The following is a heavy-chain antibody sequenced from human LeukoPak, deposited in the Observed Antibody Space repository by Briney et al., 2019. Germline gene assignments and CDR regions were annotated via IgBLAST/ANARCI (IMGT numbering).Heavy chain of an antibody. V-gene: IGHV3-53*01. CDR3: ARDSAFSSYSN. CDR2: IYSDRST. J-gene: IGHJ1*01. CDR1: GFTFTNAW. D-gene: IGHD2-15*01. Sequence: GGSLRLSCAASGFTFTNAWMNWVRQAPGKGLEWVSIIYSDRSTYYPESVKGRFTITRDDSKNTLFLQMDSLRVEDTAIYYCARDSAFSSYSNWGQGALVTVSS.